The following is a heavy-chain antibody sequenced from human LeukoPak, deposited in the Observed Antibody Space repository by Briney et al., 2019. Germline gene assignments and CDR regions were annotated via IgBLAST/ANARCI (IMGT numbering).Heavy chain of an antibody. Sequence: PGGSLSLSCAASVFTFSSYAMSWVRQAPGKGLEWVSAISGSGGNTHYADSVKGRFTISRDNSKNTLYLQMNCQRAEDTAVYYCAKDRIFGVVIIQNYFDYWGQGTLVTVSS. CDR1: VFTFSSYA. CDR2: ISGSGGNT. CDR3: AKDRIFGVVIIQNYFDY. V-gene: IGHV3-23*01. D-gene: IGHD3-3*01. J-gene: IGHJ4*02.